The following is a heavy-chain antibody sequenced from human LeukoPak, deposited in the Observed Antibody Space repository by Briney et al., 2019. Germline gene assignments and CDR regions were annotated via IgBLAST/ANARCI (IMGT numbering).Heavy chain of an antibody. CDR2: ISDSGST. J-gene: IGHJ4*02. CDR1: GGSISSYY. D-gene: IGHD2/OR15-2a*01. Sequence: PSETLSLTCTVSGGSISSYYWSWIRRPPGKGLEWSGYISDSGSTNYNPSLKRRVTISLDTCKKQFSLKLSYVTAADTAVYYCAGHHPRNTVDFWGQGTLVTVSS. V-gene: IGHV4-59*08. CDR3: AGHHPRNTVDF.